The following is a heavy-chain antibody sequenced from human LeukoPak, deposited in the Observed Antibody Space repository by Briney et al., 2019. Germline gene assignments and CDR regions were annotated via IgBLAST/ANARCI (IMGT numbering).Heavy chain of an antibody. CDR2: IQLDGSNK. CDR3: GNQCSGGTCPEH. V-gene: IGHV3-7*01. CDR1: GFSFSGYW. J-gene: IGHJ1*01. D-gene: IGHD2-15*01. Sequence: PGGSLRLSCVAPGFSFSGYWVSWVRPAPGKGLGGVGNIQLDGSNKNYLDSVRGRFTISRDNAKNSVFLQMNSLSAEDSAVYFCGNQCSGGTCPEHWGQGTQVTVSS.